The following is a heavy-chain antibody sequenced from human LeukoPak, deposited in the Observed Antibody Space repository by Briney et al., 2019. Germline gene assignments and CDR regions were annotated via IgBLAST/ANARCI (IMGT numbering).Heavy chain of an antibody. Sequence: GGSLRLSCAASGFTFSSYAMHWVRQAPGKGLEWVAVISYDGSNKYYADSVKGRFTISRDNSKNTLYLQMNSLRAEDTAVYYCARGPHLPKNPYYYGMDVWGQGTTVTVSS. CDR1: GFTFSSYA. J-gene: IGHJ6*02. CDR2: ISYDGSNK. V-gene: IGHV3-30*04. CDR3: ARGPHLPKNPYYYGMDV.